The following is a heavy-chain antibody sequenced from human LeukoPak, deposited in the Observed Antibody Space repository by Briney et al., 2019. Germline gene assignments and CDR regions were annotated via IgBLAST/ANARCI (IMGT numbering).Heavy chain of an antibody. CDR3: ARRRGFSGTTIGY. V-gene: IGHV1-8*01. J-gene: IGHJ4*02. CDR1: GYTFTSYD. Sequence: ASVKVSCKASGYTFTSYDINWVRQATGQGLEWMGWMNPNSGNTGYAQKFQGRVTMTRNTSRSTAYMELSSLRSDDTAVYYCARRRGFSGTTIGYWGQGTLVTVSS. CDR2: MNPNSGNT. D-gene: IGHD1-1*01.